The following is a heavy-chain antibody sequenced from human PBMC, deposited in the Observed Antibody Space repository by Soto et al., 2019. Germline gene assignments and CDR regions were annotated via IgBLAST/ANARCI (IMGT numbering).Heavy chain of an antibody. CDR2: INPSGGST. D-gene: IGHD3-3*01. J-gene: IGHJ6*02. Sequence: QVQLVQSGAEVKKPGASVKVSCKASGYTFTSYYMHWVRQAPGQGLEWMGIINPSGGSTSYAQKFQGRVTMTRDTSTSTVYMELSSLRSEDTAVYYCARGHGNYDFWSGYPSYYYGMDVWGQGTTVTVSS. CDR1: GYTFTSYY. CDR3: ARGHGNYDFWSGYPSYYYGMDV. V-gene: IGHV1-46*01.